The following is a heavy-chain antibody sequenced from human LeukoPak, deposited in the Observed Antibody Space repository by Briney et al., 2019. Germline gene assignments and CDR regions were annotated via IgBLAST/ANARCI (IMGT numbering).Heavy chain of an antibody. Sequence: PGGSLRLSCAASGFTFSSYWMSWVRQAPGKGLEWVANIKQDGSEKYYVDSVKGRFTISRDNAKNSLYLQMNSLRAEDTAVYYCARDRAYCSGGSCEKIYFDYWGQGTLVTVSS. D-gene: IGHD2-15*01. V-gene: IGHV3-7*01. CDR2: IKQDGSEK. CDR1: GFTFSSYW. CDR3: ARDRAYCSGGSCEKIYFDY. J-gene: IGHJ4*02.